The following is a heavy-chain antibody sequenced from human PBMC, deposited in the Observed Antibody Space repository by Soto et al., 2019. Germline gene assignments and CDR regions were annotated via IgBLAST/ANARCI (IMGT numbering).Heavy chain of an antibody. Sequence: QVQLVQSGAEVKKPGASVKVSCRASGYTFTGYHMHWVRQAPGQGLEWMGWINPNSGGTNYAQKFQGRVTMTRDTSISTAYMEVSRLRSDDTAVYFCAIYHLELFRFDYWGQGTLVTVSS. J-gene: IGHJ4*02. CDR2: INPNSGGT. CDR1: GYTFTGYH. CDR3: AIYHLELFRFDY. D-gene: IGHD2-2*01. V-gene: IGHV1-2*02.